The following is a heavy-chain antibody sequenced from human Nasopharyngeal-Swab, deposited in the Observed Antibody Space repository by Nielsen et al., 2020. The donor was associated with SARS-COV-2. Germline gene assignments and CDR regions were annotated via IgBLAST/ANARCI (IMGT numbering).Heavy chain of an antibody. Sequence: SETLSLTCTVSGGSISSYYWSWIRQPPGKGLEWIGYIYYSGSTNYNPSLKSRVTISVDTSNNQFSLKLSSVTAADTAVYYCARVGTYYYDSSGYYPTPSFDYWGQGTLVTVSS. CDR1: GGSISSYY. CDR3: ARVGTYYYDSSGYYPTPSFDY. D-gene: IGHD3-22*01. CDR2: IYYSGST. J-gene: IGHJ4*02. V-gene: IGHV4-59*01.